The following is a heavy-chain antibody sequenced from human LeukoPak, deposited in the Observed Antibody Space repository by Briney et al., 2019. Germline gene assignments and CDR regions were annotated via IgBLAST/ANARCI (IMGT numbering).Heavy chain of an antibody. CDR3: ARELRYTGYYYGMDV. CDR1: GGSISSGGYS. J-gene: IGHJ6*02. V-gene: IGHV4-30-2*01. CDR2: IYHSGST. D-gene: IGHD5-18*01. Sequence: PSETLSLTCAVSGGSISSGGYSWSWIRQPPGKGLEWIGYIYHSGSTYYNPSLKSRVTISVDRSKNQFSLKLSSVPAADTAVYYCARELRYTGYYYGMDVWGQGTTVTVSS.